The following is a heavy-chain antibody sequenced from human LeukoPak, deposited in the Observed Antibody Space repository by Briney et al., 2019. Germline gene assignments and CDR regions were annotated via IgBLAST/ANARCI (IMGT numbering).Heavy chain of an antibody. CDR2: INPGGGST. Sequence: GASVKVSCKAFGYTFTCYYMHWVRQAPGQGLEWMGIINPGGGSTSYAQKFQGRVTMTRDTSTSTVYMELSSLRSEDTAVYYCARDADTVVVVAATRYYFDYWGQGTLVTVSS. CDR1: GYTFTCYY. CDR3: ARDADTVVVVAATRYYFDY. V-gene: IGHV1-46*01. D-gene: IGHD2-15*01. J-gene: IGHJ4*02.